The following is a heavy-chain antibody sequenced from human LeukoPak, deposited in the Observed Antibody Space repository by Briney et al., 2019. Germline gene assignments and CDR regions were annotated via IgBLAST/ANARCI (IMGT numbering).Heavy chain of an antibody. V-gene: IGHV3-33*06. Sequence: GGSLRLSCAASGFTFSTYGIHWVRQAPGKGLEWVAVIWNDGSHKYYADSVKGRFTISRDNSKNTLYLQMHSLRAEDTAVYYCAKILTTVTSYYYGMDVWGQGTTVTVSS. J-gene: IGHJ6*02. CDR1: GFTFSTYG. CDR2: IWNDGSHK. D-gene: IGHD4-11*01. CDR3: AKILTTVTSYYYGMDV.